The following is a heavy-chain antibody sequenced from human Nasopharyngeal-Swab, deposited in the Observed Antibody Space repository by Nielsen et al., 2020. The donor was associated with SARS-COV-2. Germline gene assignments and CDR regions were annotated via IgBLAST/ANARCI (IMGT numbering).Heavy chain of an antibody. CDR1: GFDVSGNY. D-gene: IGHD5-24*01. CDR2: MYAGGDI. CDR3: ARDRRDVDNQ. Sequence: GESLKISCAASGFDVSGNYMSWLRQAPGKGLEWVSVMYAGGDIYYADSVKGRFTISRDSSKNTLYLQMNSLRVEDTAPYYCARDRRDVDNQWGQGTLVTVSS. J-gene: IGHJ4*02. V-gene: IGHV3-53*01.